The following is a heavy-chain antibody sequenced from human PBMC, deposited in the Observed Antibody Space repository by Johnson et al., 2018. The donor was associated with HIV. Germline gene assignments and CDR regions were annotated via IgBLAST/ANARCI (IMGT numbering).Heavy chain of an antibody. CDR2: ISYDGSNK. CDR1: GFTFSSYW. D-gene: IGHD6-6*01. CDR3: ARGEEEQLGDAFDI. Sequence: QVQLVESGGGLVQPGGSLRLSCAASGFTFSSYWMSWVRQAPGKGLEWVAVISYDGSNKYYADSVKGRFTISRDNSKNTLYLQMNSLRAEDTAVYYCARGEEEQLGDAFDIWGQGTMVTVSS. J-gene: IGHJ3*02. V-gene: IGHV3-30*03.